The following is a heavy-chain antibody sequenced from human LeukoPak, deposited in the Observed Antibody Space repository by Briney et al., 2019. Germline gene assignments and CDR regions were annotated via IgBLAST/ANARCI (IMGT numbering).Heavy chain of an antibody. CDR2: LYSGGST. Sequence: PGGSLRLSCAASGFTVSSNYMSWVRQAPGKGLEWVSVLYSGGSTYYADSVKGRFTISRDNSKNTLYLQMNSLRTEDTAVYYCARDGYSSSWYGYYIDYWGQGTLVTVSS. D-gene: IGHD6-13*01. CDR3: ARDGYSSSWYGYYIDY. J-gene: IGHJ4*02. CDR1: GFTVSSNY. V-gene: IGHV3-66*02.